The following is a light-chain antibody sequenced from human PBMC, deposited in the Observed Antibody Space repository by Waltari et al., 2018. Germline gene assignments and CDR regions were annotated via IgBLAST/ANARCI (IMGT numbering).Light chain of an antibody. V-gene: IGKV3-20*01. CDR2: GAS. J-gene: IGKJ4*01. CDR3: QQYGSSRGLT. Sequence: EIVLTQSPGTLSLSPGERATLSCRASQSVSSSYLAWYQQKPGQAPRLLIYGASSRVTGIPDRFSGSGSGTDFTLTISRLEPEDFAVYYCQQYGSSRGLTFGGGTKVEIK. CDR1: QSVSSSY.